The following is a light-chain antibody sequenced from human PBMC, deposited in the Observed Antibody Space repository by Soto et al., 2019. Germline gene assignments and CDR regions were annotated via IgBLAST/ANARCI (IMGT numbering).Light chain of an antibody. J-gene: IGLJ1*01. CDR2: EVS. V-gene: IGLV2-14*01. Sequence: QSVLTQPASVSGSPGQSITISCTGTSSDVGGYNYVSWYQHHPGKAPKLMIYEVSNRPSGVSNRFSGSKSGNTASLTISGLQAEDEADYYCSSHRSSSLYVFGTGTKVTVL. CDR1: SSDVGGYNY. CDR3: SSHRSSSLYV.